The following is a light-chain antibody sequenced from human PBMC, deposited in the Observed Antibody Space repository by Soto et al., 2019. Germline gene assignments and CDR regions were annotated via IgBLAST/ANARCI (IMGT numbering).Light chain of an antibody. CDR1: QGISSY. CDR3: QQYLIYPYT. J-gene: IGKJ2*01. V-gene: IGKV1-8*01. Sequence: AIRMTQSPSSFSASTGDRVTITCRASQGISSYLAWYQQKPGKAPKLLIYAAATLQRGAPSRFSASGSGTDFTLTISRLQSEDFATYYCQQYLIYPYTFGQGTKREI. CDR2: AAA.